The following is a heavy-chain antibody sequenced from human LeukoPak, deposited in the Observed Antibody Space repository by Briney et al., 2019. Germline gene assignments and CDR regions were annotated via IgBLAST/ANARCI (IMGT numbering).Heavy chain of an antibody. Sequence: GESLKISCKGSGYSFTSYWIGWVRQMPGKGLEWAGIIYPGDSDTRYSPSFQGQVTISADKSISTAYLQWSSLKASDTAMYYCARHDTYVDTAMAIDYWGQGTLVTVSS. CDR3: ARHDTYVDTAMAIDY. CDR1: GYSFTSYW. D-gene: IGHD5-18*01. J-gene: IGHJ4*02. CDR2: IYPGDSDT. V-gene: IGHV5-51*01.